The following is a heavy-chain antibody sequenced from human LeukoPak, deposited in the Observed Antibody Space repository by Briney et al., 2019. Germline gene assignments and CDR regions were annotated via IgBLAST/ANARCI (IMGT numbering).Heavy chain of an antibody. CDR1: GNSISSGDYY. J-gene: IGHJ4*02. D-gene: IGHD6-13*01. V-gene: IGHV4-61*02. Sequence: SETLSLTCTVSGNSISSGDYYWSWIRQPAGKGLEWIGRIYTSGSTTYNPSLKSRVTISGDTSKNQSSLKLSSVTAADTAVYYCARSNRYSSSWPLDYWGQGTLVTVSS. CDR2: IYTSGST. CDR3: ARSNRYSSSWPLDY.